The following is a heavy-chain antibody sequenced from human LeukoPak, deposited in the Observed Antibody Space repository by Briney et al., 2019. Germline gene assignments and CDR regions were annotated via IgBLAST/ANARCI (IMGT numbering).Heavy chain of an antibody. Sequence: GGSLRLSCAASGFTFSNYWMHWVRQAPGKGLVWVSRIKGDGSHTIYADSVKGRFTISRDNAKNSLYLQMNSLRAEDTAVYYCARDKGYSYGPLDFDYWGQGTLVTVSS. D-gene: IGHD5-18*01. J-gene: IGHJ4*02. CDR3: ARDKGYSYGPLDFDY. CDR1: GFTFSNYW. V-gene: IGHV3-74*01. CDR2: IKGDGSHT.